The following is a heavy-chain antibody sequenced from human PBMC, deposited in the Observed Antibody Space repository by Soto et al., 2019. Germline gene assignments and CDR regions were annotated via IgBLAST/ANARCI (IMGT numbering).Heavy chain of an antibody. J-gene: IGHJ4*02. D-gene: IGHD4-17*01. CDR1: GFTFSSYW. Sequence: GGSLRLSCAASGFTFSSYWMHWVRQAPGKGLVWVSRSNSDESSTSYADSVKGRFTISRDNAKNTLYLQMNSLRAEDTAVYYCARDAMTTVTSIIDYWGQGTLVTVCS. CDR3: ARDAMTTVTSIIDY. V-gene: IGHV3-74*01. CDR2: SNSDESST.